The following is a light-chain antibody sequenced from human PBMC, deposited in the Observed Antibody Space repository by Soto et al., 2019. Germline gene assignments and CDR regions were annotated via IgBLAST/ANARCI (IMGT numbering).Light chain of an antibody. CDR1: QTISNNY. Sequence: EIVLTQSPGTLCLSPGERATLSCRASQTISNNYLAWYQQKPGQAPRLLIYGASRRATGIPDRISGSGSRTDFSLTISRMEPEDFAVDYCQQYDSASWTFCQGTKVDIK. CDR2: GAS. J-gene: IGKJ1*01. V-gene: IGKV3-20*01. CDR3: QQYDSASWT.